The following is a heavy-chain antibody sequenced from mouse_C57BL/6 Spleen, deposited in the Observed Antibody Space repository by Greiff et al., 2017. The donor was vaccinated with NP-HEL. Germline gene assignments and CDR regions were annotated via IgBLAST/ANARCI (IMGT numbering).Heavy chain of an antibody. Sequence: DVMLVESGEGLVKPGGSLKLSCAASGFTFSSYAMSWVRQTPEKRLEWVAYISSGGDYIYYADTVKGRFTISRDNARNTLYLQMSSLKSEDTAMYYCTRDDYELFDYWGQGTTLTVSS. CDR3: TRDDYELFDY. D-gene: IGHD2-4*01. CDR1: GFTFSSYA. CDR2: ISSGGDYI. J-gene: IGHJ2*01. V-gene: IGHV5-9-1*02.